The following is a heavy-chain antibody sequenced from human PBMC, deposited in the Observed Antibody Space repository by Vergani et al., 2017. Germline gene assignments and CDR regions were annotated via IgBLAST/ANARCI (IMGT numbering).Heavy chain of an antibody. CDR2: IWYGGSNK. Sequence: QVQLVESGGGVVQPGRSLRLSCAASGFTFSSYGMHWVRQAPGKGLEWVAVIWYGGSNKYYADSVKGRFTISRDNSKNTLYLQMNSLRAEDTAVYYCAREHVIHLGELSLSLIPYYFDYWGQGTLVTVSS. D-gene: IGHD3-16*02. J-gene: IGHJ4*02. CDR3: AREHVIHLGELSLSLIPYYFDY. V-gene: IGHV3-33*01. CDR1: GFTFSSYG.